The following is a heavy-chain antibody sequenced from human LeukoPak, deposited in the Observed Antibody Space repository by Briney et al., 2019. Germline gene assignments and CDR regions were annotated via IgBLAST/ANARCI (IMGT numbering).Heavy chain of an antibody. CDR3: AKGGGIRSGSYYCFDY. V-gene: IGHV3-23*01. D-gene: IGHD3-22*01. CDR2: ISGSGGST. CDR1: GFTFSSSA. J-gene: IGHJ4*02. Sequence: PGGSLRLSCAASGFTFSSSAMSWVRQAPGKGLEWVSAISGSGGSTYYADSVKGRFTISRDNSKNTLYLQMNSLRAEDTAVYYCAKGGGIRSGSYYCFDYWGQGTLVTVSS.